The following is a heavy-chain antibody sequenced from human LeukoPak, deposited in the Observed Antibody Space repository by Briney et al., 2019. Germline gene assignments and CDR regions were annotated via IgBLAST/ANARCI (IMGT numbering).Heavy chain of an antibody. CDR3: ARRSLRYFDWLSDY. J-gene: IGHJ4*02. V-gene: IGHV1-2*02. CDR1: GYTFTGYY. CDR2: INPNSGGT. Sequence: GVSVKVSCKASGYTFTGYYMHWVRQAPGQGLEWMGWINPNSGGTNYAQKFQGRVTMTRDTSISTAYMELSRLRSDDTAVYYCARRSLRYFDWLSDYWGQGTLVTVSS. D-gene: IGHD3-9*01.